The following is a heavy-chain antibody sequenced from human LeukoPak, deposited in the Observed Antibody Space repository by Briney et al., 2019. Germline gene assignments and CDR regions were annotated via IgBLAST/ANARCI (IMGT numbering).Heavy chain of an antibody. J-gene: IGHJ6*03. CDR2: ISGSTTVI. Sequence: GGSLRLSCEASGFSFNTHTLAWVRQAPGKGLEWVSYISGSTTVIHYADSVKGRFTISRDNAKNSLYLQMSSLKVEDTAIYYCARGLYYMEVWGNGTTVTVSS. V-gene: IGHV3-48*01. CDR1: GFSFNTHT. CDR3: ARGLYYMEV.